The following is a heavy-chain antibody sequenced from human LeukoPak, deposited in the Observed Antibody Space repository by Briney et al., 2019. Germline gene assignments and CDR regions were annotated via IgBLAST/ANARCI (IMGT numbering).Heavy chain of an antibody. CDR1: GGSFSGYY. J-gene: IGHJ6*03. V-gene: IGHV4-34*01. D-gene: IGHD2-2*01. CDR3: ARRTIVVVPAAKSSSWDNYYYYYMDV. Sequence: SETLSLTCAVYGGSFSGYYWSWIRQPPGKGLEWIGEINHSGSTNYNPSLKSRVTISVDTSKNQFSLKLSSVTAADTAVYYCARRTIVVVPAAKSSSWDNYYYYYMDVWGKGTTVTISS. CDR2: INHSGST.